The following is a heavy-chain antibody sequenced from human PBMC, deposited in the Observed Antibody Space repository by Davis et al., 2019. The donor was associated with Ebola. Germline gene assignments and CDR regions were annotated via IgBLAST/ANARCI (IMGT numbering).Heavy chain of an antibody. J-gene: IGHJ4*02. CDR2: ISWNSGSI. Sequence: SLKISCAAPGITFRSYAMHWVRQAPGKGLEWVSGISWNSGSIGYADSVKGRFTISRDNSKNTLYLQMNSLRAEDTAVYYCAKAGFVFWGQGTLVTVSS. V-gene: IGHV3-9*01. CDR3: AKAGFVF. CDR1: GITFRSYA.